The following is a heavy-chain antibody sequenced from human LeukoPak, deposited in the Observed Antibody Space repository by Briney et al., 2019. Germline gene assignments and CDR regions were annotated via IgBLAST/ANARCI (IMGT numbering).Heavy chain of an antibody. J-gene: IGHJ4*02. V-gene: IGHV1-69*13. D-gene: IGHD1-1*01. CDR1: GGTFSSYA. Sequence: GASVKVSCKASGGTFSSYAISWVRQAPGQGLEWMGGIIPIFSTANYAQKFQGRVTITADESTSTAYMELSSLRSEDTAVYYCARDETGTLDYWGQGTLVTVSS. CDR3: ARDETGTLDY. CDR2: IIPIFSTA.